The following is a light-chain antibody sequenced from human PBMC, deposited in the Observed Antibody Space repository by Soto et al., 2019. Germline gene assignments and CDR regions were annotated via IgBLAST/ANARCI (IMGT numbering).Light chain of an antibody. CDR3: AAWDDTLKRYV. J-gene: IGLJ1*01. CDR2: YNN. Sequence: VLAQPPSASETPGQTVSISCSGSNSNIASNTVNWYQHLPGTAPKLLIYYNNQRPSGVPDRFSGSESGTSASLAISGLQSEDGSDYYCAAWDDTLKRYVFGTGTKVTV. V-gene: IGLV1-44*01. CDR1: NSNIASNT.